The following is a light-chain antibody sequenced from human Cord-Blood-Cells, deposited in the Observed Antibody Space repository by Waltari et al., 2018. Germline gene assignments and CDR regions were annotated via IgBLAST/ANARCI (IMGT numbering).Light chain of an antibody. V-gene: IGLV1-44*01. CDR3: AAWDDSLNGAV. Sequence: QSVLTQPPSASGTPGQRVTISCSGSSSNIGSNPVNWYQQLPGTAPKLLIYSNNQRPSVVPDRFSGSKSGTSASLAISGLQSEDEADYYCAAWDDSLNGAVFGGGTQLTVL. CDR2: SNN. CDR1: SSNIGSNP. J-gene: IGLJ7*01.